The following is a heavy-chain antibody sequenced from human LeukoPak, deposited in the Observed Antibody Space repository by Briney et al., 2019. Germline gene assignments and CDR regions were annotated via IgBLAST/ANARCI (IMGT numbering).Heavy chain of an antibody. V-gene: IGHV4-38-2*02. CDR1: GYSISSGYY. J-gene: IGHJ5*02. Sequence: SETLSLTCTVSGYSISSGYYWGWIRQPPGKGLEWIGSIYHSGSSYYNPSLKSRVTISIDTSKNQFSLKLTSVTAADTAIYYCARQYSTNWYDDRGWFDPWGQGTLVIVSS. CDR2: IYHSGSS. D-gene: IGHD6-13*01. CDR3: ARQYSTNWYDDRGWFDP.